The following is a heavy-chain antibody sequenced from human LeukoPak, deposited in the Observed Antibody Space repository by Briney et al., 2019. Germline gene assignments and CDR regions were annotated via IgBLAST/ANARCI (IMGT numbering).Heavy chain of an antibody. D-gene: IGHD4-17*01. CDR1: GFTFSSYA. CDR2: IGGGGGST. J-gene: IGHJ4*02. V-gene: IGHV3-23*01. CDR3: AKGGIMSTVTYRPYFDY. Sequence: GGSLRLSCAASGFTFSSYAMSWVRQAPGKGLEWVSTIGGGGGSTYYADSVKGRFTISRDNSKNTLYLQMNGLRAEDTAVYYCAKGGIMSTVTYRPYFDYWGQGTLVTVSS.